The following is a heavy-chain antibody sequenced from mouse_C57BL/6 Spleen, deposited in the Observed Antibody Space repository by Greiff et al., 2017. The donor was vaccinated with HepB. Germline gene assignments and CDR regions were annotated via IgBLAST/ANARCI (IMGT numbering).Heavy chain of an antibody. V-gene: IGHV1-64*01. D-gene: IGHD1-1*01. J-gene: IGHJ3*01. CDR3: ASFYYYGSSLAY. CDR2: IHPNSGST. CDR1: GYTFTSYW. Sequence: QVQLQQSGAELVKPGASVKLSCKASGYTFTSYWMHWVKQRPGQGLEWIGMIHPNSGSTNYNEKFKSKATLTVDKSSSTAYMQLSSPTSEDSAVYYCASFYYYGSSLAYWGQGTLVTVSA.